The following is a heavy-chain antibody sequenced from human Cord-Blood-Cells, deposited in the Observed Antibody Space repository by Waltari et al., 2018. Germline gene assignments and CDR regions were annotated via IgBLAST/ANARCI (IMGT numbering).Heavy chain of an antibody. CDR3: ASTDADITSDY. D-gene: IGHD2-15*01. V-gene: IGHV1-8*01. CDR1: GYTFTSYD. J-gene: IGHJ4*02. Sequence: QVQLVQSGAEVKKPGASVKVSCKASGYTFTSYDINWVRQATGQGLEWMGWMNPNSGNTGYTQKFQGRVTMTRSTSISTAYMELSSVRSENTAVYYCASTDADITSDYWGQGTLVTVSS. CDR2: MNPNSGNT.